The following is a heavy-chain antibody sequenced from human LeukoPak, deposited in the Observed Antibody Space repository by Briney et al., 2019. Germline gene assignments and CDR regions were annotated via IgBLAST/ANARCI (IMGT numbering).Heavy chain of an antibody. V-gene: IGHV1-3*04. J-gene: IGHJ6*02. Sequence: ASVKVSCKASGYTFTSNAMHWVRQAPGQRPEWMGWINTGNGNTKYSQKFQGRVTISRDTSANTAYMELSSLRSEDTAVYYCARFPFSGSGSYYPEDFYYYGMDVWGQGTTVTVSS. CDR1: GYTFTSNA. CDR2: INTGNGNT. CDR3: ARFPFSGSGSYYPEDFYYYGMDV. D-gene: IGHD3-10*01.